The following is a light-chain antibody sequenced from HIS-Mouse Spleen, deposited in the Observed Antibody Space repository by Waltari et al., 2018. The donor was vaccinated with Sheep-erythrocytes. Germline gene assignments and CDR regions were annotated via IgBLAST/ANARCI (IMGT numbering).Light chain of an antibody. Sequence: QSALTQPASVSGSPGQSITISCTGTSSDVWSYNLVSWYQQHPGKAPQLMIHEGSKRPSGVSNRFSGSKSGNTASLTISGLQAEDEADYYCCSYAGSSTPWVFGGGTKLTVL. J-gene: IGLJ3*02. CDR2: EGS. CDR3: CSYAGSSTPWV. V-gene: IGLV2-23*01. CDR1: SSDVWSYNL.